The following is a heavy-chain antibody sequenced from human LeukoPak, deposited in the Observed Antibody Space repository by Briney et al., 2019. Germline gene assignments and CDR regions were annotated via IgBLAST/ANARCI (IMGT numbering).Heavy chain of an antibody. Sequence: SVKVSCKASGGTFSSYAISWVRQAPGQGLEWMGRIIPIFGTANYAQKFQGRVTITTDESTSTAYMELSSLRSEDTAVYYCARDYYYDSGGYYYNPFDYWGQGTLVTVSS. D-gene: IGHD3-22*01. CDR1: GGTFSSYA. CDR3: ARDYYYDSGGYYYNPFDY. CDR2: IIPIFGTA. J-gene: IGHJ4*02. V-gene: IGHV1-69*05.